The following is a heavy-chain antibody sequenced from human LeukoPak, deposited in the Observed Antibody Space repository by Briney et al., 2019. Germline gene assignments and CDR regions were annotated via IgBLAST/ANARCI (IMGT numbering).Heavy chain of an antibody. Sequence: GASVKVSCQASGYTFTSYDIHWVRQATGQGLAWMGWMSPNSGNTGYAQKFQGRVTMTRNTSISTAYMELSSLRSEDTAVYYCARGRESYDILTGYYDYWGQGTLVTVSS. CDR1: GYTFTSYD. V-gene: IGHV1-8*01. J-gene: IGHJ4*02. CDR2: MSPNSGNT. CDR3: ARGRESYDILTGYYDY. D-gene: IGHD3-9*01.